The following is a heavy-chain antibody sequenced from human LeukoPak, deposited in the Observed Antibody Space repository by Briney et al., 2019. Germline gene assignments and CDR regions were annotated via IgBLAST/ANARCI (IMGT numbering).Heavy chain of an antibody. J-gene: IGHJ4*02. CDR1: GYTLTGHY. CDR2: INPNSGGT. CDR3: ARAGTSSSPLHFDY. Sequence: GASVKVSCKASGYTLTGHYIHWVRQAPGQGLDYMGWINPNSGGTNYAQKFQGRVTMTTDTSINTAYMELSSLKSDDTAVYYCARAGTSSSPLHFDYWGQGTLVTVSS. D-gene: IGHD6-6*01. V-gene: IGHV1-2*02.